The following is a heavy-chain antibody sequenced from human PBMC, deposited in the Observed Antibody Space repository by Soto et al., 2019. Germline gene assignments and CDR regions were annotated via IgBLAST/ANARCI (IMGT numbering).Heavy chain of an antibody. D-gene: IGHD2-8*01. V-gene: IGHV1-2*04. CDR3: ARGDSTDCSNGVCSFFYNHDMDV. CDR2: INPKSGGT. Sequence: ASVKVSCEASGYSFTDYHIHWVREAAGQGLEWLGRINPKSGGTSTAQKFQGWVTMTTDTSISTASMELTRLTSDDTAIYYCARGDSTDCSNGVCSFFYNHDMDVWGQGTTVTVSS. J-gene: IGHJ6*02. CDR1: GYSFTDYH.